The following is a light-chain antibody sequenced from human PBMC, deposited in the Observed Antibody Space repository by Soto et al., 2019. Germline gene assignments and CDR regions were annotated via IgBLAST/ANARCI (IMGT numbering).Light chain of an antibody. V-gene: IGKV1-5*01. CDR2: DAS. CDR1: QSISSW. CDR3: QQYNSYSYT. J-gene: IGKJ2*01. Sequence: DIPMTQSPSTLSESVGDRVTINCRASQSISSWLAWYQQKPRKAPKLLIYDASSLESGVPSRFSGSGSGTEFTLTISSLQPDDFATYYCQQYNSYSYTFGQGTKLEIK.